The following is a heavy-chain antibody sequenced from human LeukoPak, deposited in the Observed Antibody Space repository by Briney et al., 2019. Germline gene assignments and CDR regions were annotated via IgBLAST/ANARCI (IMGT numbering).Heavy chain of an antibody. CDR3: AKDFDDYDDYEGVDY. CDR2: ISSSSSYI. V-gene: IGHV3-21*01. CDR1: GFTFSSYS. J-gene: IGHJ4*02. Sequence: GGSLRLSCAASGFTFSSYSMNWVRQAPGKGLEWVSSISSSSSYIYYADSVKGRFTISRDNAKNSLYLQMNSLRAEDTAVYYCAKDFDDYDDYEGVDYWGQGTLVTVSS. D-gene: IGHD4-17*01.